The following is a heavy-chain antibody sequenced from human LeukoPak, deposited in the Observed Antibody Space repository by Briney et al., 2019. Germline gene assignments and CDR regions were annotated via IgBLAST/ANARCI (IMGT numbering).Heavy chain of an antibody. V-gene: IGHV6-1*01. CDR1: GDSVSSNSAA. J-gene: IGHJ6*03. Sequence: SQTLSLTCAISGDSVSSNSAAWNWIRQSPSRGLEWLGRTYYRSKWYNDYAVSVKSRITINPDTSKSQFSLQLNSVTPEDTAVYYCARDLIAVAGTRDDILYYYYYMDVWGKGTTVTISS. D-gene: IGHD6-19*01. CDR2: TYYRSKWYN. CDR3: ARDLIAVAGTRDDILYYYYYMDV.